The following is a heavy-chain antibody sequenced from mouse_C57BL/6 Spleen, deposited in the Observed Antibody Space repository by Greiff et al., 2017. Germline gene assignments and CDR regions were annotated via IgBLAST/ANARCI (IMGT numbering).Heavy chain of an antibody. CDR3: AREGYYGSRSWFAY. Sequence: QVQLQQSGAELVRPGTSVKMSCKASGYTFTNYWIGWAKQRPGHGLEWIGDIYPGGGYTNYNEKFKGKATLTADKSSSTAYMQFSSLTSEDSAIYYCAREGYYGSRSWFAYWGQGTLVTVSA. CDR1: GYTFTNYW. V-gene: IGHV1-63*01. J-gene: IGHJ3*01. D-gene: IGHD1-1*01. CDR2: IYPGGGYT.